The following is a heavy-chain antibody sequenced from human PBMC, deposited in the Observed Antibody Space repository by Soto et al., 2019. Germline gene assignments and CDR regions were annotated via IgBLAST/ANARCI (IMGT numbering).Heavy chain of an antibody. CDR2: INSDGSTT. J-gene: IGHJ4*02. V-gene: IGHV3-74*01. CDR3: ARHSTYTADY. D-gene: IGHD6-13*01. Sequence: EVRLVESGGGLVQPGGSLRLSCATSGFTFSSRWMQWVRQAPGKGLVWVSFINSDGSTTTYADSVKGRFTISRDNAKDTVYLQMSSLRVDDMAVYYCARHSTYTADYWGQGTLVTVSS. CDR1: GFTFSSRW.